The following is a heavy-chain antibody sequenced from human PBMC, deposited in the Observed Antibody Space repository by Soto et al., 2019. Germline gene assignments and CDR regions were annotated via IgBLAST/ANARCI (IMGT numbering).Heavy chain of an antibody. CDR1: GYTFSSYG. J-gene: IGHJ6*02. Sequence: QVQLVQSGAEVKKPGASVKVSCKASGYTFSSYGITWVRQAPGQGLEWMAWISTYNGNTNYAQNLQGRVTMATDTSTSTAYMDLWSLRSDDTAVYYCARDRDVWGTYPHYGLDVWGQGTTVTVSS. CDR3: ARDRDVWGTYPHYGLDV. CDR2: ISTYNGNT. D-gene: IGHD3-16*02. V-gene: IGHV1-18*01.